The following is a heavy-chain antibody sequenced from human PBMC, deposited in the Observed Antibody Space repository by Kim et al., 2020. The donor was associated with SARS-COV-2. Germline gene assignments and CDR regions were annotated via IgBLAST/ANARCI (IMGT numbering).Heavy chain of an antibody. J-gene: IGHJ6*02. D-gene: IGHD2-2*02. Sequence: GGSLRLSCAASGFTFSSYGMHWVRQAPGKGLEWVAVISYDGSNKYYADSVKGRFTISRDNSKNTLYLQMNSLRAEDTAVYYCAKDILGQLLYPNYYYYGIDVWGQGTTVTVSS. CDR2: ISYDGSNK. CDR3: AKDILGQLLYPNYYYYGIDV. V-gene: IGHV3-30*18. CDR1: GFTFSSYG.